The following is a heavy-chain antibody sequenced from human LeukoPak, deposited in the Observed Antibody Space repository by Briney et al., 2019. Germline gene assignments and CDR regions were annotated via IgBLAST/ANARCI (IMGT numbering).Heavy chain of an antibody. J-gene: IGHJ3*01. D-gene: IGHD2-21*01. V-gene: IGHV1-46*01. CDR3: ARPKHRLWKSDRFDF. CDR2: ICTSEGST. CDR1: GYTFTSYY. Sequence: ASVKVSCKASGYTFTSYYIHWVRQAPGKGLEWMGIICTSEGSTNYAQKFQGRVTMTRDSSTSTVHMELSSLRSEDTAVYYCARPKHRLWKSDRFDFWGQGTMVSVSS.